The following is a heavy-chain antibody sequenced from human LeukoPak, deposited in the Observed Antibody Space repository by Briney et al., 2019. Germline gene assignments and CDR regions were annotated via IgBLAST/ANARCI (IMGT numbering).Heavy chain of an antibody. D-gene: IGHD1-26*01. Sequence: GGSLRLSCAASGFTFSNYWMHWVRQAPGKGLVWVSRIYNDGSSTSYADSVKGRFTISRDNAKSTLYLQMNSLRAEDMAVYYCARVRGGSGRSYAADAFDIWGQGTMVTVSS. CDR1: GFTFSNYW. V-gene: IGHV3-74*01. J-gene: IGHJ3*02. CDR3: ARVRGGSGRSYAADAFDI. CDR2: IYNDGSST.